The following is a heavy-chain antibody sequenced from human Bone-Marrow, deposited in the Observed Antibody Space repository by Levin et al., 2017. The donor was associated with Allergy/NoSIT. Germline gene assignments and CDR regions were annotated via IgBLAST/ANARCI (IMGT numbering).Heavy chain of an antibody. CDR1: GYTFTDYY. J-gene: IGHJ3*02. CDR3: ARDCIRPKCNDDFDI. CDR2: INPHSGDT. V-gene: IGHV1-2*02. D-gene: IGHD6-6*01. Sequence: ASVKVSCKASGYTFTDYYMHWVRQAPGQGLEWMGWINPHSGDTKYAQKFQGRVTMTRDSSISTGSMELSRLRSDDTAVYFCARDCIRPKCNDDFDIWGQGTTVTVSS.